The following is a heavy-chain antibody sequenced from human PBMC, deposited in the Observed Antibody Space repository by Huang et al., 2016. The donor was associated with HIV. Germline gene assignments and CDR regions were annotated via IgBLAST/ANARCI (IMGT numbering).Heavy chain of an antibody. Sequence: EVQLVQSGAVVNKPGESLKISCKGSGYTFNGYWIGWVRQMPGKGLEWMVLFAPGDPDTTYSPSFQGQVTISADKSISTAYLQWSVLKASDTAMYYCARQGVGDFVVEPTGLGAFDIWGQGTMVTVSS. J-gene: IGHJ3*02. CDR1: GYTFNGYW. CDR2: FAPGDPDT. V-gene: IGHV5-51*01. CDR3: ARQGVGDFVVEPTGLGAFDI. D-gene: IGHD2-2*01.